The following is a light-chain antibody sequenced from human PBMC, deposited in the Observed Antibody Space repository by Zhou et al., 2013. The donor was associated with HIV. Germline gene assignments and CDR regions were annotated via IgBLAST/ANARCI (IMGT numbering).Light chain of an antibody. J-gene: IGKJ5*01. V-gene: IGKV1-33*01. CDR2: DAS. Sequence: DIQMTQSPSSLSASIGDRVTITCQATEDTANNLNWYQHKSGRAPRLLIHDASILERGVPSRFIGSGSGTSFTLTITSLHPEDLATYYCQHYDSLPITFGQG. CDR3: QHYDSLPIT. CDR1: EDTANN.